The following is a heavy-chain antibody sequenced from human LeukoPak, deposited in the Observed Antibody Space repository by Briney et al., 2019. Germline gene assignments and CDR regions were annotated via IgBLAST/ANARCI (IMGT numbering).Heavy chain of an antibody. D-gene: IGHD1-26*01. CDR3: ARMQSSIVGATTPGAFDI. CDR1: GCSVSSGSYY. V-gene: IGHV4-61*01. CDR2: IYYSGST. Sequence: SETLSLTCTVSGCSVSSGSYYWSWIRPPPGKGLEGIVYIYYSGSTNYDPSLKRRITISVDTSKNQFSLKLSSVTAADTAVYYCARMQSSIVGATTPGAFDIWGQGTMVTVSS. J-gene: IGHJ3*02.